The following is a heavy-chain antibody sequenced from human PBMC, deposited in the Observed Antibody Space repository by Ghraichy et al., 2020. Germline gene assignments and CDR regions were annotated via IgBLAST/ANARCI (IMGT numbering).Heavy chain of an antibody. CDR2: IYYSGST. V-gene: IGHV4-31*03. CDR3: ARERGLELSGSYYGLDV. Sequence: TLSLTCTVSGASINSGDYYWSWIRQHPARGLEWIGYIYYSGSTHYNPSLKSRLTISMDTSKNQFSLQLSSVTAADTALYYCARERGLELSGSYYGLDVWGQGTTVSVSS. J-gene: IGHJ6*02. D-gene: IGHD1-7*01. CDR1: GASINSGDYY.